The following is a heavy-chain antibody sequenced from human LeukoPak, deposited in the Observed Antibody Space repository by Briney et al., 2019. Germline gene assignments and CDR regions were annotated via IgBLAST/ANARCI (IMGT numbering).Heavy chain of an antibody. CDR2: IKQDGSEK. D-gene: IGHD3-3*01. CDR3: ARDGDFWSGYFFPGDY. V-gene: IGHV3-7*01. J-gene: IGHJ4*02. Sequence: GGSLRLSCAASGFTFSSYWMSWVRQAPGKGLEWVANIKQDGSEKYYVDSVKGRFTISRDNAKNSLYLQMNSLRAEGTAVYYCARDGDFWSGYFFPGDYWGQGTLVTVSS. CDR1: GFTFSSYW.